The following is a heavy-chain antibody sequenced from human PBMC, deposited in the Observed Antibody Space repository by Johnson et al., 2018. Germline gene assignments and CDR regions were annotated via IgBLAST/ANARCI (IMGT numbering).Heavy chain of an antibody. J-gene: IGHJ6*02. Sequence: QVQLQESGGGVVQPGRSLRLSCAASGFTFSSYGMHWVRQAPGKGLEWVAVIWYDGSNKYYADSVKGRFTISRDNSKNTLYLQMNSLRAEDTAVYYCARDLDIVVVPAACGMDVWGQGTTVTVSS. D-gene: IGHD2-2*01. V-gene: IGHV3-33*01. CDR3: ARDLDIVVVPAACGMDV. CDR2: IWYDGSNK. CDR1: GFTFSSYG.